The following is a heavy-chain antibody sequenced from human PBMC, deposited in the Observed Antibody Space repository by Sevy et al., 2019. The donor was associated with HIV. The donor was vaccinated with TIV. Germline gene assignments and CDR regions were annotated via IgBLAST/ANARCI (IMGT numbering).Heavy chain of an antibody. D-gene: IGHD2-8*01. CDR2: FSFGCGRI. Sequence: GGSLRLSCEASGFTFSKYSMSWVRQAPGKGLEWVSTFSFGCGRINYADSVKGRFTISRDDSKNTLYLQMNSLRAEETAVYYCAREGCTKPHDHWGQGTLVTVSS. CDR3: AREGCTKPHDH. CDR1: GFTFSKYS. J-gene: IGHJ4*02. V-gene: IGHV3-23*01.